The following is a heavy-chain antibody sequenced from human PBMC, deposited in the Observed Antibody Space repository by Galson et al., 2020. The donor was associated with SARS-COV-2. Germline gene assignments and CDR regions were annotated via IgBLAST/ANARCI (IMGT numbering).Heavy chain of an antibody. D-gene: IGHD1-26*01. V-gene: IGHV3-30*03. CDR2: ISYAGSNQ. CDR3: ARPYSGSYYFAFDI. J-gene: IGHJ3*02. Sequence: TGGSLRLSCAASGFTFSSYGMHWVRQAPGKGLEWVAVISYAGSNQYYADSVKGRFTISRDNSKNTLYLQMNSLRAEDTAVYYCARPYSGSYYFAFDIWGEVTMVTGAS. CDR1: GFTFSSYG.